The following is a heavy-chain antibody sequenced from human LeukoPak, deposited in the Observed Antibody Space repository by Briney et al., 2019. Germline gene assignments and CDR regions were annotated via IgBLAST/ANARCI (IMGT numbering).Heavy chain of an antibody. CDR1: GFSFSNYG. D-gene: IGHD3-10*02. J-gene: IGHJ6*04. CDR3: AELGITMIGGV. V-gene: IGHV3-30*18. CDR2: ISYDGNNK. Sequence: GSLRLSCAASGFSFSNYGMHWVRQAPGKGLEWVAVISYDGNNKFYADSVKGRLTISRDNAKNSLYLQMNSLRAEDTAVYYCAELGITMIGGVWGKGTTVTISS.